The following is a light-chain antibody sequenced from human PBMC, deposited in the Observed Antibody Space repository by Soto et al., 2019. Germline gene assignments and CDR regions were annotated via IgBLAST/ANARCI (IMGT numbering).Light chain of an antibody. J-gene: IGKJ1*01. V-gene: IGKV1-5*03. Sequence: DIRMTQSPSTLSASVGDRVTITCRASQSISSWLAWYQQKPGKAPKLLIYKASSLESAVPSRFSGRGSGTEFTLPISSLQPDDFATYYCQQYKSFPTFGQGTKVEIK. CDR3: QQYKSFPT. CDR2: KAS. CDR1: QSISSW.